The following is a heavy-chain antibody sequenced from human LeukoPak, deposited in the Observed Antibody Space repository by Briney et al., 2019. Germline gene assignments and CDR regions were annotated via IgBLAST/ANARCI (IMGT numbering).Heavy chain of an antibody. CDR1: GLALRNYH. Sequence: GGSLRLSCVGSGLALRNYHVTWVRQAPGKGLEWVAEIHETGDSHYADSVKGRFTISRENAKNSVYLQMNSLRADDTAVYYCAATGRWGQGTLVAVSS. CDR3: AATGR. CDR2: IHETGDS. V-gene: IGHV3-69-1*02. J-gene: IGHJ4*02.